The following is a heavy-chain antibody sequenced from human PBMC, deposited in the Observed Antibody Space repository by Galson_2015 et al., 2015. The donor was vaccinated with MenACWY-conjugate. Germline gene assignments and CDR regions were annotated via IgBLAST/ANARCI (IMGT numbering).Heavy chain of an antibody. CDR2: IGGSGFSP. Sequence: SLRLSCAASGFTFSNYAMTWVRLAPGKGLEWVSGIGGSGFSPYYADSVKGRFTISRDNSKNTVYLQMNSLRAEDTAVYYCAKAPGSLRTGKNLRGYHYMGVWGKGTTVTVSS. CDR3: AKAPGSLRTGKNLRGYHYMGV. CDR1: GFTFSNYA. V-gene: IGHV3-23*01. J-gene: IGHJ6*03. D-gene: IGHD3-10*01.